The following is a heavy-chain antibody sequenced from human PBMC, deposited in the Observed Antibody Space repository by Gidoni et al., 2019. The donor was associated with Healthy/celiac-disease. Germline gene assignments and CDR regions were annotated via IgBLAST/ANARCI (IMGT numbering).Heavy chain of an antibody. CDR2: ISSNGGST. CDR1: GFTFSSYA. V-gene: IGHV3-64D*08. Sequence: EVQLVESGGGLVQPGGSLRRSCSASGFTFSSYAMHWVRQAPGKGLEYVSAISSNGGSTYYADSMKGRFTISGDNSKNTLYLQMSSLRAEDTAVYYCVKFRRSIQLWSFDYWGQGTLVTVSS. J-gene: IGHJ4*02. D-gene: IGHD5-18*01. CDR3: VKFRRSIQLWSFDY.